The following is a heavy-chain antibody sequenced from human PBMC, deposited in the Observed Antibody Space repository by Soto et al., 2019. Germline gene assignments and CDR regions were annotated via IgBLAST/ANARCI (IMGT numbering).Heavy chain of an antibody. CDR3: TSREHNVRYYYGRDV. V-gene: IGHV3-15*07. Sequence: EVQLVESGGGLVKPGGSLRLSCAASGFTFSNAWMNWVRQAPGKGLEWVGRIKSKTDGGTTDYAAPVKGRFTISRDDSKNTLYLQMNSLKTEDTAVYYCTSREHNVRYYYGRDVWGQGTTVTVSS. D-gene: IGHD1-1*01. CDR2: IKSKTDGGTT. J-gene: IGHJ6*02. CDR1: GFTFSNAW.